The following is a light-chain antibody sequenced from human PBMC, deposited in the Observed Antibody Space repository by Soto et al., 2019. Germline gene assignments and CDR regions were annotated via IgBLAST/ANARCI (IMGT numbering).Light chain of an antibody. V-gene: IGLV2-14*01. J-gene: IGLJ3*02. CDR1: SSDVGGYNY. CDR2: EVS. CDR3: SSFTSINTWV. Sequence: QSARTQPASVSGSPGQSITISCTGTSSDVGGYNYVSWYQQHPGKAPKLMIYEVSNRPSGVSNRFSGSKSGNTASLTISGLQAEDEADYYCSSFTSINTWVFGGGTKVTVL.